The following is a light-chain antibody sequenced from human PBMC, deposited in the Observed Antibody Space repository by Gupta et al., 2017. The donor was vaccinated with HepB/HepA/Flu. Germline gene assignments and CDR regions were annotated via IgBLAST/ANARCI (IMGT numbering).Light chain of an antibody. V-gene: IGLV4-69*01. J-gene: IGLJ1*01. CDR1: SGHSTHA. CDR3: QTWGSGIGYA. CDR2: FNSDGSH. Sequence: QLVLTPSPSASASLGASVKLTCTLSSGHSTHAIAWHQQEPEKGPRFLMRFNSDGSHTKGDGIPDRFSGSSSGAERYLTISSLQHEEEADYYCQTWGSGIGYAFGTGTKVIVL.